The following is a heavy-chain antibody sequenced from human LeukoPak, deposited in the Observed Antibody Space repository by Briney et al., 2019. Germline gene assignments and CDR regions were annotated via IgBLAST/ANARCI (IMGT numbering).Heavy chain of an antibody. J-gene: IGHJ4*02. CDR1: GGSISSSNW. CDR3: ARGTAAAGNFEY. Sequence: SETLSLTCAVSGGSISSSNWWSWVRQTPGKGLEWMGEIYHSGNTNYNSSLKGRITISVDKSKNQLSLKLSSVTAADTAVYYCARGTAAAGNFEYWGQGTLVTVSS. CDR2: IYHSGNT. D-gene: IGHD6-13*01. V-gene: IGHV4-4*02.